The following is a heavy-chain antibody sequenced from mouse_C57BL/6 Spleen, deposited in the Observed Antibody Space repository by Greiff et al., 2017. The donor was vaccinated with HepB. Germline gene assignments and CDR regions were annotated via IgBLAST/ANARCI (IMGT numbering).Heavy chain of an antibody. V-gene: IGHV1-69*01. D-gene: IGHD2-4*01. Sequence: QVQLQQPGAELVMPGASVKLSCKASGYTFTSYWMHWVKQRPGQGLEWIGEIDPSDSYTNYNQKFKGKSTLTVDKSSSTAYMQLSSLTSEDSAVYYCARVLYYDYDGHAMDYWGQGTSVTVSS. CDR3: ARVLYYDYDGHAMDY. CDR2: IDPSDSYT. J-gene: IGHJ4*01. CDR1: GYTFTSYW.